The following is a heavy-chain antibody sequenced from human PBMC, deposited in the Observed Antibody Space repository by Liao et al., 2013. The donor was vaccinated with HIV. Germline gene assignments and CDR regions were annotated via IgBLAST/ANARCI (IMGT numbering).Heavy chain of an antibody. Sequence: QVQLQESGPGLVKPSETLSLTCTVSGGSISSDYWSWIRQPAGKGLEWIGRIYPSGRTNYNPSLKSRVTISVDTSKNQFSLKLSSVTAADTAVYYCARESGGYTGWSAGFDYWGQGTLVTVSS. CDR3: ARESGGYTGWSAGFDY. D-gene: IGHD5-18*01. J-gene: IGHJ4*02. CDR1: GGSISSDY. V-gene: IGHV4-4*07. CDR2: IYPSGRT.